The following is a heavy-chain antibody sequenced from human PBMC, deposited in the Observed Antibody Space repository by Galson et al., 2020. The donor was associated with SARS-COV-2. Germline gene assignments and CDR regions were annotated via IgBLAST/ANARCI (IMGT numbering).Heavy chain of an antibody. CDR3: ARASHTYYDILTGP. V-gene: IGHV3-30*04. CDR2: ISYDGSNK. Sequence: GGSLRLSCAASGFTFSSYAMHWVRQAPGKGLEWVAVISYDGSNKYYADSVKGRFTISRDNSKNTLYLQMNSLRAEDTAVYYCARASHTYYDILTGPWGQGTLVTGSS. J-gene: IGHJ4*02. CDR1: GFTFSSYA. D-gene: IGHD3-9*01.